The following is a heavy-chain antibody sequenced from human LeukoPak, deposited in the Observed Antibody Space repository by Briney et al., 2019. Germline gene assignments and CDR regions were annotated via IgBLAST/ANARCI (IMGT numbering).Heavy chain of an antibody. V-gene: IGHV4-30-2*01. J-gene: IGHJ4*02. Sequence: SETLSLTCTVSGGSISSGGYYWSWIRQPPGKGLEWIGYIYHSGSTYYNPSLKSRVTISVDRSKNQFSLKLSSVTAADTAVYYCARVTGIAAAGTDWGQGTLVTVS. CDR1: GGSISSGGYY. CDR2: IYHSGST. D-gene: IGHD6-13*01. CDR3: ARVTGIAAAGTD.